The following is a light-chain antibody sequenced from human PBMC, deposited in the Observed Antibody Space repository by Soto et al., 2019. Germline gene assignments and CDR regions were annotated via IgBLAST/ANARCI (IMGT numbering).Light chain of an antibody. V-gene: IGKV3-20*01. CDR3: ELYGGSPLS. J-gene: IGKJ3*01. CDR2: AAS. Sequence: EIVLTQSPGTLSLSPGERATLSCRASQSLSSRRLAWYQQKAGQPPRLLIHAASTRATGIPDRFSGSGSGTDFTLTISRMEPEDFAVYFCELYGGSPLSFGPGTKVDVK. CDR1: QSLSSRR.